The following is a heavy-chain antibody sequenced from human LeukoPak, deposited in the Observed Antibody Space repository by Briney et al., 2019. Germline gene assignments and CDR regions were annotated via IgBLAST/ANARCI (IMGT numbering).Heavy chain of an antibody. CDR2: ISSSSSTI. V-gene: IGHV3-48*01. CDR3: ARDRDDILTGYYNGGYGVFDY. J-gene: IGHJ4*02. D-gene: IGHD3-9*01. Sequence: PGGSLRLSCAASGFTFSSYSMNWVRQAPGKGLDWVSYISSSSSTIYYADSVKGRFTISRDNAKNSLYLQMNSLRAEDTAVYYCARDRDDILTGYYNGGYGVFDYWGQGTLVTVSS. CDR1: GFTFSSYS.